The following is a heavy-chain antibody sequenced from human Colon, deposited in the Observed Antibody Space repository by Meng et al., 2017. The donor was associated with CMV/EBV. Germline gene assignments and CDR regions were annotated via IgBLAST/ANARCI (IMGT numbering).Heavy chain of an antibody. CDR1: GYNFVSFG. V-gene: IGHV1-18*01. J-gene: IGHJ3*02. CDR3: ARRDPWFAFDT. CDR2: INNYSGQT. Sequence: ASVKVSCKTSGYNFVSFGIGWVRQAPGQGLEWMGWINNYSGQTNYAQNLQGRITITTDTSTATVSMELRSLGSDDTAMYYCARRDPWFAFDTWGQGTMVTVSS. D-gene: IGHD3-10*01.